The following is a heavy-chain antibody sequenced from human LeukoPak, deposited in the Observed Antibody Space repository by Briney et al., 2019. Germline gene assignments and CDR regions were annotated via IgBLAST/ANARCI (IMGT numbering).Heavy chain of an antibody. J-gene: IGHJ4*02. Sequence: SETLSLTCTVSGYSISSGYYWGWIRQPPGKGLEWIGSIYYSGSTYYNPSLKSRVTISVDTSKNQFSLKLSSVTAADTAVYYCASQGGDYWGQGTLVTVSS. CDR1: GYSISSGYY. CDR2: IYYSGST. V-gene: IGHV4-38-2*02. CDR3: ASQGGDY.